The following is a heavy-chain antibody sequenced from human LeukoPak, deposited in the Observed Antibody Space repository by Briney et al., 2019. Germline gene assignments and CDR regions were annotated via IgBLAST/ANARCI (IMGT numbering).Heavy chain of an antibody. D-gene: IGHD2-2*01. CDR2: ISGNSGSI. V-gene: IGHV3-9*01. CDR1: GFTFDDYA. Sequence: SGGSLRLSCAASGFTFDDYAMHWVRQAPGKGLEWVSGISGNSGSIDYADSVKGRFTISRDNAKTSLYLQMNSLRAEDTAFYHCAKDICPFYGSASCREFKSGFDSWGQGTLVTVSS. CDR3: AKDICPFYGSASCREFKSGFDS. J-gene: IGHJ4*02.